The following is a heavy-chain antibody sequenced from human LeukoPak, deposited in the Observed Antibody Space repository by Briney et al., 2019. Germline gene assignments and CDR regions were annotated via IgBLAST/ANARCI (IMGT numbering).Heavy chain of an antibody. J-gene: IGHJ6*02. Sequence: GGSLRLSCAASGFTFSSYWMSWVRQAPGKGLEWVANIKQDGSEKYYVDSVKGRFTISRDNAKNSLYLQMNSLRAEDTAVYYCARGEHYYGSDYYYYGMDVWGQGTTVTVSS. V-gene: IGHV3-7*01. CDR2: IKQDGSEK. CDR3: ARGEHYYGSDYYYYGMDV. CDR1: GFTFSSYW. D-gene: IGHD3-10*01.